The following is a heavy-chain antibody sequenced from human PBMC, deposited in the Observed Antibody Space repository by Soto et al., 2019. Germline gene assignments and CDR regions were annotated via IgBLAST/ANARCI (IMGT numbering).Heavy chain of an antibody. V-gene: IGHV3-30-3*01. CDR1: GFTFSSYA. CDR3: EINILIVVETNGTVV. Sequence: GGSVRLSCAASGFTFSSYAMHWVRQAPGKGLEWVAVISYDGSNKYYADSVKGRFTISRDNSKNTLYLQMNSLRAEDTAVYYCEINILIVVETNGTVVCGQGTTVTVSS. J-gene: IGHJ6*02. D-gene: IGHD2-21*01. CDR2: ISYDGSNK.